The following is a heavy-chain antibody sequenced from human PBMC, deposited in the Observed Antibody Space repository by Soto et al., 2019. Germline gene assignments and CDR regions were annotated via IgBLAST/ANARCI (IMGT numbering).Heavy chain of an antibody. Sequence: SETLSLTCTVSGGSVSSGSYYWSWIRQPPGKGLEWIGYIYYSGSTNYNPSLKSRVTISVDTSKNQFSLKLSSVTAADTAVYYCARAGVLRLGELSPKDWGQGTLVTVPQ. CDR1: GGSVSSGSYY. D-gene: IGHD3-16*02. CDR2: IYYSGST. CDR3: ARAGVLRLGELSPKD. J-gene: IGHJ4*02. V-gene: IGHV4-61*01.